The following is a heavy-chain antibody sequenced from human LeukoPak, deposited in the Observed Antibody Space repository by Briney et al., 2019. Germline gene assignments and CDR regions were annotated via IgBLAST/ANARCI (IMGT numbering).Heavy chain of an antibody. V-gene: IGHV3-30*02. D-gene: IGHD3-9*01. CDR3: AKGYYFDILSGYSSLDS. J-gene: IGHJ4*02. CDR2: VRYDGTNK. CDR1: GFTFSSYS. Sequence: GGSLRLSCAASGFTFSSYSMNWVRQAPGEGLEWVAFVRYDGTNKYYADSVKSRFTISRDDSKNTLYLQMNSLRAEDTATYYCAKGYYFDILSGYSSLDSWGQGTLVTVSS.